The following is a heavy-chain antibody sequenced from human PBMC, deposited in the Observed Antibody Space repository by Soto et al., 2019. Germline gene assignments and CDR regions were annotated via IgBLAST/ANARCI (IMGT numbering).Heavy chain of an antibody. CDR3: ETDYGGNSQWSLYDI. Sequence: ETLTLSCSVSGAAITTYYWSWLRQPPGKTLEWIGYIYYSGTSNYNPSLKSRVTMSVDTSRNQFSLSLTSVTAADTAVYYCETDYGGNSQWSLYDIWGQGTLVTVSS. V-gene: IGHV4-59*01. CDR1: GAAITTYY. J-gene: IGHJ3*02. CDR2: IYYSGTS. D-gene: IGHD4-17*01.